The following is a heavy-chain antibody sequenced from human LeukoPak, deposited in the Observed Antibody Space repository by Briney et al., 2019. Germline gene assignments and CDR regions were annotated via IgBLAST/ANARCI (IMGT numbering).Heavy chain of an antibody. Sequence: ETLSLTCTVSGGSISSYYWSWIRQPAGKGLEWIGRIYTSGSTNYNPSLKSRVTMSVDTSKNQFSLKLSSVTAADTAVYYCARVGRFWSSVYYYYMDVWGKGTTVTVSS. J-gene: IGHJ6*03. V-gene: IGHV4-4*07. D-gene: IGHD3-3*01. CDR2: IYTSGST. CDR3: ARVGRFWSSVYYYYMDV. CDR1: GGSISSYY.